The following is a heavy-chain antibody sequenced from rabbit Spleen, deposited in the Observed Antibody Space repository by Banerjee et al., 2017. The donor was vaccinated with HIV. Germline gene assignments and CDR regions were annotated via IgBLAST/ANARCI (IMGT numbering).Heavy chain of an antibody. CDR3: ARDAGTSFSTYGMDL. V-gene: IGHV1S45*01. J-gene: IGHJ6*01. CDR1: GFDFSRYG. Sequence: QEQLVESGGGLVQPEGSLTLTCKASGFDFSRYGVSWVRQAPGKGLEWIACIYGGSSSSTAYASWAKGRFTISKPSSTTVTLQMTSLTAADTATYFCARDAGTSFSTYGMDLWGPGPSSPS. CDR2: IYGGSSSST. D-gene: IGHD4-2*01.